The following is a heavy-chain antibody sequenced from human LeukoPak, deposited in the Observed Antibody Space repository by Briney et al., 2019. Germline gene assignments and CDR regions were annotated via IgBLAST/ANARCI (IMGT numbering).Heavy chain of an antibody. J-gene: IGHJ4*02. CDR2: IIPIFGTA. CDR3: ARGGLTTASFDY. V-gene: IGHV1-69*13. D-gene: IGHD4-11*01. CDR1: GGTFSSYA. Sequence: SVQVSCKASGGTFSSYAISWVRQAPGQGLEWMGGIIPIFGTANYAQKFQGRVTITADESTSTAYMELSSLRSGDTAVYYCARGGLTTASFDYWGQGTLVTVSS.